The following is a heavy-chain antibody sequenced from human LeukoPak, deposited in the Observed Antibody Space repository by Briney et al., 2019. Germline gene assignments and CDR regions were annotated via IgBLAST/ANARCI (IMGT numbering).Heavy chain of an antibody. D-gene: IGHD2-8*01. CDR1: GFSLTTYGVG. J-gene: IGHJ4*02. CDR3: AHRTYGPFHC. CDR2: ISWDDDK. V-gene: IGHV2-5*02. Sequence: SGPTLVKPTQTLTLTCTFSGFSLTTYGVGVGWIRQPPGKALEWLALISWDDDKRYSPSLKSRLTITRDTSKNQVVLTMTNMDPVDTATYYCAHRTYGPFHCWGQGTLVTVSS.